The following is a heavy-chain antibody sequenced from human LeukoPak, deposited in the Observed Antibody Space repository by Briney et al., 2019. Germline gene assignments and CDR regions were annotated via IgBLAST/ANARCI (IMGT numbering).Heavy chain of an antibody. D-gene: IGHD3-9*01. J-gene: IGHJ4*02. CDR1: GGSISSYY. V-gene: IGHV4-59*01. CDR3: ARVPPGDDILTGTFDY. Sequence: SETLSLTCTVSGGSISSYYWSWIRQPPGKGLEWIGYIYYSGSTNYNPSLKSRVTISVDTSKNQFSLKLSSVTAADTAVYYYARVPPGDDILTGTFDYWGQGTLVTVSS. CDR2: IYYSGST.